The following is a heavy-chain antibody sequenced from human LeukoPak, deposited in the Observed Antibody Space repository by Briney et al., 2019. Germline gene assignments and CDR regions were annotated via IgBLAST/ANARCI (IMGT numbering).Heavy chain of an antibody. Sequence: PGGSLRLSCAASGFTFSNYEMNWVRQAPGKGLEWVSYISSSGNTIYYRDSVEGRLTISRDNAKNSLYLQMNSLRAEDTAVYYCARSSGSYYKAWGQGTLVTVSS. D-gene: IGHD3-10*01. CDR2: ISSSGNTI. CDR3: ARSSGSYYKA. J-gene: IGHJ5*02. V-gene: IGHV3-48*03. CDR1: GFTFSNYE.